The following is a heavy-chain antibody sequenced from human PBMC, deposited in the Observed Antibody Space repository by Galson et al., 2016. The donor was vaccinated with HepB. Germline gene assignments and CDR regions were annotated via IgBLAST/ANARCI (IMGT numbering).Heavy chain of an antibody. D-gene: IGHD4-11*01. CDR2: ISPGDSDT. J-gene: IGHJ4*02. Sequence: QSGAAVKKPGESLKISCKGSGYSFSSYWSGWVRQMPGKGLEWMGIISPGDSDTRYSPSFQGQVTISVDKAINTAYMQWSSLKASDSGIYYCARRPPVTGRSGHYSDSWGQGTLVTVSS. CDR1: GYSFSSYW. CDR3: ARRPPVTGRSGHYSDS. V-gene: IGHV5-51*01.